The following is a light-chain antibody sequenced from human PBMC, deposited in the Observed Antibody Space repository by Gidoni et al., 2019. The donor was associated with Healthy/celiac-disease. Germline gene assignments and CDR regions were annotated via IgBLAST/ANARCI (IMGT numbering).Light chain of an antibody. V-gene: IGLV1-40*01. CDR2: GNS. J-gene: IGLJ2*01. CDR1: NIGAGYD. Sequence: QSVLTQPPSVSGAPGQRVTISNIGAGYDVHWYQQLPGTAPKLLIYGNSNRPSGVPDRFSGSKSGTPASLAITGLQAEDEADYYCQSYDSSLSGPVVFGGGTKLTVL. CDR3: QSYDSSLSGPVV.